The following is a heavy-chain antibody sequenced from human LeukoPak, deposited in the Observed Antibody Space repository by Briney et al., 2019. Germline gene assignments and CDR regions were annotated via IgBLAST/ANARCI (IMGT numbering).Heavy chain of an antibody. V-gene: IGHV1-3*01. D-gene: IGHD4-17*01. CDR1: GYSLSHYA. J-gene: IGHJ4*02. Sequence: SVKVSCKASGYSLSHYAVQWVRQAPGQRLEWMGWINAGNGKTKYSQKFQDRVTITRDTSATTAYLDLSSLRSEDTAVYYCARARWTSTVTTYYLDYWGQGTLVTVSS. CDR3: ARARWTSTVTTYYLDY. CDR2: INAGNGKT.